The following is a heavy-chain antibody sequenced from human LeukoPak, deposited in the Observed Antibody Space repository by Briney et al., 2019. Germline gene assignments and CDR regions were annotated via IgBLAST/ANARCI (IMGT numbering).Heavy chain of an antibody. CDR1: GFTFDDYA. CDR3: ARAMGYYYYYGMDV. V-gene: IGHV3-9*01. CDR2: ISWNSGSI. J-gene: IGHJ6*02. Sequence: GGSLRLSCAASGFTFDDYAMHWVRQAPGKGLEWVSGISWNSGSIGYADSVKGRFTISRDNAKNSLYLQMNSLRAEDTALYYCARAMGYYYYYGMDVWGQGTTVTVPS.